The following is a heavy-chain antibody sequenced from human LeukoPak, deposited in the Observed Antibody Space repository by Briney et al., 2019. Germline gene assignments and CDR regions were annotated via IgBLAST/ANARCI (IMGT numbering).Heavy chain of an antibody. V-gene: IGHV3-30*18. J-gene: IGHJ4*02. CDR2: ISYDGSNK. D-gene: IGHD5-12*01. CDR3: AKARGIVATTSIDY. Sequence: PGGSLRLSCAASGFTFSSYGMHWVRQAPGKGLEWVAVISYDGSNKYYADSVKGRFTISRDNSKNTLYLQMNSLRAEDTAVYYCAKARGIVATTSIDYWGQGTLVTVSS. CDR1: GFTFSSYG.